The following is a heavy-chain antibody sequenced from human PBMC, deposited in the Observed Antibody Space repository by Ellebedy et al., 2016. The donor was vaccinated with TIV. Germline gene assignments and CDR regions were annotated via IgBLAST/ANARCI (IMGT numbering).Heavy chain of an antibody. CDR3: AGGYDSHGFDI. Sequence: GESLKISCAASGFTFRDYYMSWIRQAPGKGLEWVAYFGPSGTIIYNADSAKGRFTISRDNAKNSLYLQMSSLRVEDTAVYYCAGGYDSHGFDIWGQGTMVTVSS. V-gene: IGHV3-11*01. CDR2: FGPSGTII. D-gene: IGHD2-2*01. J-gene: IGHJ3*02. CDR1: GFTFRDYY.